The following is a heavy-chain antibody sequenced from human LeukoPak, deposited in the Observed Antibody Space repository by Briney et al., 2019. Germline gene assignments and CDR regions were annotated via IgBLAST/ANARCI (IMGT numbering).Heavy chain of an antibody. V-gene: IGHV1-46*01. Sequence: ASVKVSCKASGYTFTSYYMHWVRQAPGQGLEWMGIINPSGGSTSYAQKFQGRVTMTRDTSTSTVYMELSSLRSEDTAVYYCARDLYSSGWDDEPFYYYYMDVWGKGTTITVSS. CDR1: GYTFTSYY. D-gene: IGHD6-19*01. J-gene: IGHJ6*03. CDR3: ARDLYSSGWDDEPFYYYYMDV. CDR2: INPSGGST.